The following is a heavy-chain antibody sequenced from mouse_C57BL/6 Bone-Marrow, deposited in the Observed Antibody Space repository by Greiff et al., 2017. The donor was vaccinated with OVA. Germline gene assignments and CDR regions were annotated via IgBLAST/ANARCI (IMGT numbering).Heavy chain of an antibody. CDR1: GYTFTSYW. CDR3: ARLFAY. J-gene: IGHJ3*01. V-gene: IGHV1-61*01. Sequence: QLQQPGAELVRPGSSVKLSCKASGYTFTSYWMDWAKQRPGQGLEWIGSIYPSDSETHYNQKFKDKATLTVDKSSSTAYMQLSSLTSEDSAVYYCARLFAYWGQGTLVTVSA. CDR2: IYPSDSET.